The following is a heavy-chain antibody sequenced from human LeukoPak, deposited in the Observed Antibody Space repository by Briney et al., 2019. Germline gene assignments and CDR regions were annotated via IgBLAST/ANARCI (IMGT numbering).Heavy chain of an antibody. D-gene: IGHD1-26*01. Sequence: PGGSLRLSCAASGFIVSSSYMSWVRQAPEKRLEWVSVIYGGGNTLYADSVKGRFTTSRDHSKNTLYLQMNTLRAEDTAVYYCASGPSSRGGSYDYWGQGTLVTVSS. CDR3: ASGPSSRGGSYDY. CDR2: IYGGGNT. CDR1: GFIVSSSY. J-gene: IGHJ4*02. V-gene: IGHV3-53*01.